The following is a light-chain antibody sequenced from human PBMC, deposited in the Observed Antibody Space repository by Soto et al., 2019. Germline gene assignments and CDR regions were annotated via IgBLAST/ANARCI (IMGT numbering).Light chain of an antibody. V-gene: IGKV3-11*01. J-gene: IGKJ1*01. Sequence: EVVVAMSPAPRSSLPGDSVTLSFMASQAVNTRLAWYQHKPGQAPRLLIYLTSNRAAGIPARFSGSGSETDFTLTISDVEPEDFSVHFCHQRQSWPRTVGQGTKVDTK. CDR1: QAVNTR. CDR2: LTS. CDR3: HQRQSWPRT.